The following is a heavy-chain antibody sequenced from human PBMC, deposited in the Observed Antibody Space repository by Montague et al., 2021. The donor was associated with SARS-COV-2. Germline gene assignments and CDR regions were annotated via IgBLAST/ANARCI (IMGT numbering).Heavy chain of an antibody. V-gene: IGHV4-59*12. CDR1: GGSISPYY. J-gene: IGHJ6*02. D-gene: IGHD3-3*01. CDR2: INQSGST. Sequence: SETLSLTCTVSGGSISPYYWSWIRQPPGKGLECIGDINQSGSTDYNPSVKSRVTISKDTSKNQFSLKLSSVTAADTAVYYCARGGVDYDSPYYYYAMDVWGQGTTVTVSS. CDR3: ARGGVDYDSPYYYYAMDV.